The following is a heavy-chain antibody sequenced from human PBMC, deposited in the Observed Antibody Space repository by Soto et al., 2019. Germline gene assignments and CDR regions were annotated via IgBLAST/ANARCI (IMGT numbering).Heavy chain of an antibody. CDR3: ARLRYFDSHNNNWLDP. J-gene: IGHJ5*02. V-gene: IGHV4-4*07. D-gene: IGHD3-9*01. Sequence: PSETLSLTCTVSGGSISSYYWSWIRQPAGKGLERIGRIYTSGSTNYNPSLKSRVTMSVDTSKNQFSLKLSSVTAADTAVYYCARLRYFDSHNNNWLDPWGQGTLVTVSS. CDR1: GGSISSYY. CDR2: IYTSGST.